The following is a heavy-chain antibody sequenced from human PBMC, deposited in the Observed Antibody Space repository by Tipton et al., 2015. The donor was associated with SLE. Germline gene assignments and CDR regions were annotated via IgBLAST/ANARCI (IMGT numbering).Heavy chain of an antibody. D-gene: IGHD3-22*01. CDR1: GFSFTTYD. CDR2: MGAAGDT. CDR3: AKDQAFYDTYIDV. Sequence: SLRLSCAGSGFSFTTYDMYWVRQATGQGLEWVSTMGAAGDTHYSGSVKGRFIISRDNAKNSLYLQMNSLGAEDTALYYCAKDQAFYDTYIDVWGKGTTVTVSS. V-gene: IGHV3-13*01. J-gene: IGHJ6*03.